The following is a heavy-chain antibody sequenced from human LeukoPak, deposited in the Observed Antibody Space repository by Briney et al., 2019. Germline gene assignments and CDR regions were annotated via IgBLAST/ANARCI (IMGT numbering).Heavy chain of an antibody. Sequence: PGGSLRLSCAASGFNFNNYAMRWVRQAPGRGLEWVSHILAMSGATFYADSGKGWFTISRDHSKNTLYMQMNSLRAEDTAFYYCAKGGYDYVEVGYFDYWGQGTLVTVSS. CDR1: GFNFNNYA. V-gene: IGHV3-23*01. CDR3: AKGGYDYVEVGYFDY. CDR2: ILAMSGAT. J-gene: IGHJ4*02. D-gene: IGHD5-12*01.